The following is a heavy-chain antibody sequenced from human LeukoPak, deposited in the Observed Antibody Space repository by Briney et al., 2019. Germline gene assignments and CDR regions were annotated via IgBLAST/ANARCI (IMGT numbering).Heavy chain of an antibody. CDR1: GFTFNNYA. V-gene: IGHV3-23*01. CDR2: ISGSGGAT. Sequence: PGGSLRLSCAASGFTFNNYATSWVRQAPGKGLEWVSAISGSGGATYYADSVKGRFTISRDNSKNTLFLHMNSLRVEDTAVYYCAKAPAAATKYYYGMDVWGQGTTVTVSS. D-gene: IGHD6-13*01. J-gene: IGHJ6*02. CDR3: AKAPAAATKYYYGMDV.